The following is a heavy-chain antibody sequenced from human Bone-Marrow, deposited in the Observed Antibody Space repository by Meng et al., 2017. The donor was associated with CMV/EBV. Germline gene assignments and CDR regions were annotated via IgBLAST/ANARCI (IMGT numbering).Heavy chain of an antibody. CDR1: GGSISSYY. CDR3: AGGRWGSGYYNFWFGP. V-gene: IGHV4-59*01. J-gene: IGHJ5*02. D-gene: IGHD3-3*01. CDR2: IYYSGST. Sequence: GSLRLSCTVSGGSISSYYWSWIRQPPGKGLEWIGYIYYSGSTNYNPSLKSRVTISVDTSKNQFSLKLSSVTAADTAVYYCAGGRWGSGYYNFWFGPWGQGTLVTVSS.